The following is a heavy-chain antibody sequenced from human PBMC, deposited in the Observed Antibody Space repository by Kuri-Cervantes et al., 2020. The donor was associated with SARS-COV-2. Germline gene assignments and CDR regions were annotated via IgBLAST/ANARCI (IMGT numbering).Heavy chain of an antibody. Sequence: GEFLKISCAASGFKFSRTDMHWVRQAPGKGLEWVAFISYDGNNKKCIASGKGRFTISRDNSQNKLYLQMRSLRPEDTAMYYCAKDGAGAHDFWGQGTLVTVSS. CDR1: GFKFSRTD. V-gene: IGHV3-30*18. J-gene: IGHJ4*02. D-gene: IGHD4/OR15-4a*01. CDR3: AKDGAGAHDF. CDR2: ISYDGNNK.